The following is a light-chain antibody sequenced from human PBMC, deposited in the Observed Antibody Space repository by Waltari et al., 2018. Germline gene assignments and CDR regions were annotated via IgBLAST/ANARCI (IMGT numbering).Light chain of an antibody. Sequence: EIVLTQSPVTLPLAAGERATLSCRASESLSNYLAWYQQKPGQSPRLLIYDTSKRATGIPGRFSGSGYGTDFTLAINNLEAEDFALYYCQQGVILPLTFGGGTKVEIK. CDR3: QQGVILPLT. V-gene: IGKV3-11*01. J-gene: IGKJ4*01. CDR1: ESLSNY. CDR2: DTS.